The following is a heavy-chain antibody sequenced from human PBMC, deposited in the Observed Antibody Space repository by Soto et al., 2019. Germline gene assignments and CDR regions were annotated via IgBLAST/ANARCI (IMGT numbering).Heavy chain of an antibody. V-gene: IGHV3-23*01. J-gene: IGHJ4*02. D-gene: IGHD5-12*01. CDR1: GFTFSSYA. Sequence: GGSLRLSCAASGFTFSSYAMSWVRQAPGKGLEWVSAISGSGGSTYYADSVKGRFTISRDNSKNTLYLQMNSLRAEDTAVYYCAKDFGRREVEMATTQPMEDYWGQGTLVTVSS. CDR3: AKDFGRREVEMATTQPMEDY. CDR2: ISGSGGST.